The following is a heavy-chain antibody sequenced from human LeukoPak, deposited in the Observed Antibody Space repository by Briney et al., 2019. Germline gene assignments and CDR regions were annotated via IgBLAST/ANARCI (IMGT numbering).Heavy chain of an antibody. D-gene: IGHD2/OR15-2a*01. CDR1: GFTFTDHY. J-gene: IGHJ4*02. Sequence: ASVMVSCKSSGFTFTDHYIHWVRQGPGQGLEWMGYIGPHSTFTSSPQEFRGRVTMTRDASMSTAYMELTRLTSDDTAVYYCVREGEGPLSKDFDYWGQGTLVTVSS. CDR2: IGPHSTFT. V-gene: IGHV1-2*02. CDR3: VREGEGPLSKDFDY.